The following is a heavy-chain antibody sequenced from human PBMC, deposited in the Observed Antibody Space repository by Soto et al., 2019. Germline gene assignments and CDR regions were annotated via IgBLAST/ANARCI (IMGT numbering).Heavy chain of an antibody. Sequence: QVQLVQSGAEVKKPGASVKVSCKASGYTFTSYGISWVRQAPGQGLEWMGWISAYNGNTNYAQKLQGRVTMTTDTSPSTAYMELRSLRSDATAVYYCARDEQDIVVVVAGMDVWGQGTTVTVSS. CDR3: ARDEQDIVVVVAGMDV. CDR2: ISAYNGNT. V-gene: IGHV1-18*01. J-gene: IGHJ6*02. D-gene: IGHD2-15*01. CDR1: GYTFTSYG.